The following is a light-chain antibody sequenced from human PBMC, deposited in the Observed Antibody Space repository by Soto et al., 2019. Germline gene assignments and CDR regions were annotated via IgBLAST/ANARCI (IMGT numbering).Light chain of an antibody. CDR1: TGAVTSGFF. V-gene: IGLV7-43*01. CDR2: STS. Sequence: QTVVNQEPSLTVSPGGTVTLTCASSTGAVTSGFFPNWFQQKPGQSPRALIYSTSYKHSWTPARFSGSLLGGKAALTLSGVQPEDEGEYYCLFYYGGTQMFGGGTKLTVL. CDR3: LFYYGGTQM. J-gene: IGLJ3*02.